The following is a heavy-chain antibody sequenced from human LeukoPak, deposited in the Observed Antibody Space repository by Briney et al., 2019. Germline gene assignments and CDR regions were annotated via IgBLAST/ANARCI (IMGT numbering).Heavy chain of an antibody. CDR1: GGTFSSYA. CDR2: IIPIVGIS. D-gene: IGHD2-21*02. CDR3: ARPYCGGDCNDAFDI. Sequence: ASVKVSCKASGGTFSSYAVSWVRQAPGQGLEWMGRIIPIVGISNYAQKFQGRVTISADTSTSTAYMELSSLRSEDTAVYYCARPYCGGDCNDAFDIWGQGTMVTVSS. J-gene: IGHJ3*02. V-gene: IGHV1-69*04.